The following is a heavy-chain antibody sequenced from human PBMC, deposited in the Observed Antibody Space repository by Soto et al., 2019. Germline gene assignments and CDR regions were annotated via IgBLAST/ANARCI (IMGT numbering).Heavy chain of an antibody. CDR2: ISWNSGGI. Sequence: GGSLRLSCAASGFTFDDYAMHWVRQAPGKGLEWVSGISWNSGGIGYADSVKGRFTISRDNAKNSLYLQMNSLRAEDTALYYCAKDIHPEPAGGRDVWGQGTTVTVSS. V-gene: IGHV3-9*01. J-gene: IGHJ6*02. CDR1: GFTFDDYA. CDR3: AKDIHPEPAGGRDV.